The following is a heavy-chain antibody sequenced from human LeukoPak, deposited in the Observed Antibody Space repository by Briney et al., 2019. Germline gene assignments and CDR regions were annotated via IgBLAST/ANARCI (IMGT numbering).Heavy chain of an antibody. CDR3: ARMSGGDWFDT. CDR1: GDSISSGDSF. V-gene: IGHV4-30-4*08. J-gene: IGHJ5*02. Sequence: SETLSLTCTVSGDSISSGDSFWSWIRLPPGKGLEWIGYIFYGGSTFYNPSLKSRLTVSVDTSKSQFSLKLSSVTAAETAVYYCARMSGGDWFDTWGQGTLVTVSS. D-gene: IGHD1-1*01. CDR2: IFYGGST.